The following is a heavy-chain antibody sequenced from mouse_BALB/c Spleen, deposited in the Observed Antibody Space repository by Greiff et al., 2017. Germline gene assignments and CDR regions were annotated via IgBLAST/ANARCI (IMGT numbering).Heavy chain of an antibody. Sequence: EVKLMESGAELVKPGASVKLSCTASGFNIKDTYMHWVKQRPEQGLEWIGRIDPANGNTKYDPKFQGKATITADTSSNTAYLQLSSLTSEDTAVYYCAPARATAMDYWGQGTSVTVSS. V-gene: IGHV14-3*02. CDR3: APARATAMDY. D-gene: IGHD3-1*01. CDR1: GFNIKDTY. J-gene: IGHJ4*01. CDR2: IDPANGNT.